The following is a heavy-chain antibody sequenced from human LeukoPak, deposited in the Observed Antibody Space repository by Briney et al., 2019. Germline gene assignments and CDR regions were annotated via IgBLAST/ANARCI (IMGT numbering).Heavy chain of an antibody. CDR1: GFTFSSYA. CDR3: ARSGYCSGGGCYVDY. V-gene: IGHV3-64*01. CDR2: ISSNGGST. D-gene: IGHD2-15*01. Sequence: GGSLRVTCAASGFTFSSYAMHWVRQPPAKGLEYVSAISSNGGSTYYANSVKGRFTIFRDNSKNTLYLQMGSLRGEDMAVYYCARSGYCSGGGCYVDYWGQGALVTVS. J-gene: IGHJ4*02.